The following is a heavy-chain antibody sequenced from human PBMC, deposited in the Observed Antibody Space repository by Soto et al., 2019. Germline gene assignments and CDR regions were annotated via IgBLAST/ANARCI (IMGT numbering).Heavy chain of an antibody. CDR2: ISSSSSYI. CDR3: ARTLGYGNYIGDAFDI. D-gene: IGHD4-17*01. Sequence: PGGSLRLSCAASGFTFSSYSMNWVRQAPGKGLEWVSSISSSSSYIYYADSVKGRFTISRDNAKNSLYLQMNSLRAEDTAVYYCARTLGYGNYIGDAFDIWGQGKMVTVSS. CDR1: GFTFSSYS. V-gene: IGHV3-21*01. J-gene: IGHJ3*02.